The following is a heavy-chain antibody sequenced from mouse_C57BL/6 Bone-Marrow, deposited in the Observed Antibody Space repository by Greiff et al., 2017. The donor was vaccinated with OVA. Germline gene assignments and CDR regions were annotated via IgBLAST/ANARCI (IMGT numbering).Heavy chain of an antibody. CDR1: GYTFTSYD. D-gene: IGHD1-1*01. J-gene: IGHJ1*03. CDR3: ARRTGSGLDWYYGV. Sequence: VQLVESGPELVKPGASVKLSCKASGYTFTSYDIHWVKQRPGQGLEWIGWIYPGDVSTKYNEKFKGKATLTADTSSSTAYMELHSLTSEDSAVYFCARRTGSGLDWYYGVWGTGATVT. V-gene: IGHV1-85*01. CDR2: IYPGDVST.